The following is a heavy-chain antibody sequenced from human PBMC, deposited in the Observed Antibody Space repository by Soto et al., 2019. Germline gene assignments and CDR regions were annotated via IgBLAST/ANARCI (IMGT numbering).Heavy chain of an antibody. CDR1: GGTLSSNA. D-gene: IGHD6-19*01. Sequence: QVQLVQSGAEVKKAGSSVKVSCKASGGTLSSNAISWVRQAPGQGLEWMGAIIPMFGSPKYAQKFLGRVTITADKPTSTIYMEMISLTSADTAVYYCARGGFVAGLYNAMDAWGQGTTVAVSS. J-gene: IGHJ6*02. CDR3: ARGGFVAGLYNAMDA. V-gene: IGHV1-69*06. CDR2: IIPMFGSP.